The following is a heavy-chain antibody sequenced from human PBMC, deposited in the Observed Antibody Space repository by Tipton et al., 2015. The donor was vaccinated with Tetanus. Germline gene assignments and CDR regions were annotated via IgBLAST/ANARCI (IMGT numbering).Heavy chain of an antibody. CDR2: IDPNSGGT. D-gene: IGHD3-22*01. V-gene: IGHV1-2*02. Sequence: QLVQSGAEVKKPGASVKVSCKASGYTFTGYYIYWVRQAPGQGLEWMGWIDPNSGGTVYAQKFQGRVTMTRDTSVSTAYMELRSLRSDDTAVYYCARDRGDYIYYGMDVWGPGTTVTVS. CDR3: ARDRGDYIYYGMDV. J-gene: IGHJ6*02. CDR1: GYTFTGYY.